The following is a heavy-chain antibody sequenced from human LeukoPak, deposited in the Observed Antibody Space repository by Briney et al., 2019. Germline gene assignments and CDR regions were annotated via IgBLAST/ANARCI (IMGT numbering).Heavy chain of an antibody. Sequence: GGSLRLSCAASGFTFSSYAMSWVRQAPGKGLEWVSAISGSGGSTYYADSVKGRFTISRDNSKNTLYLQMNSLRAEDTAVYYCAKGLSGYSSGWYDLDYWGQGTLATVSS. D-gene: IGHD6-19*01. CDR3: AKGLSGYSSGWYDLDY. V-gene: IGHV3-23*01. CDR1: GFTFSSYA. J-gene: IGHJ4*02. CDR2: ISGSGGST.